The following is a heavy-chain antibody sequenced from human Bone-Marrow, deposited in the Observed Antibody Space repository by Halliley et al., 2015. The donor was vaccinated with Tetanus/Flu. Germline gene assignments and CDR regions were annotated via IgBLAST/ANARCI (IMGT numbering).Heavy chain of an antibody. J-gene: IGHJ4*02. Sequence: EWVSVLYSGGNTDYADSVKGRFTISRDNSKNTLYLQMNSLRAEDTAVYYCAGSIAVAGTIDYWGQGTLVTVSS. CDR3: AGSIAVAGTIDY. CDR2: LYSGGNT. V-gene: IGHV3-53*01. D-gene: IGHD6-19*01.